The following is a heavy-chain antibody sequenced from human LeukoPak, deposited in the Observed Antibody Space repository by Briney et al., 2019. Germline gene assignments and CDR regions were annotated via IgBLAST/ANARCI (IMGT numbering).Heavy chain of an antibody. CDR2: IKQDGSEK. J-gene: IGHJ6*02. D-gene: IGHD2-21*02. CDR1: GFSFSTYW. Sequence: PGGPLRLSCAASGFSFSTYWMSWVRQARGKGLEWVANIKQDGSEKYYVDSVKGRFTISRDNAKNSLYLQMNSLRAEDTAVYHCMMSLTAHYYYGMDVWGQGTTVSVSS. CDR3: MMSLTAHYYYGMDV. V-gene: IGHV3-7*02.